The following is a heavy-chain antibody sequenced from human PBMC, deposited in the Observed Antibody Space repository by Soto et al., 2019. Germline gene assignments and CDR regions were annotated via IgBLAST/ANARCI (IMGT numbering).Heavy chain of an antibody. CDR3: AKDKSGYPPYYFDY. Sequence: PGGSLRLSCVASGLTFDDYVMHWVRQAPGKGLEWVSGISWNSGSIDYADSVKGRFTISRDNAKNSLLLQMNSLRAEDTALYYCAKDKSGYPPYYFDYWGQGTRVTVSS. V-gene: IGHV3-9*01. D-gene: IGHD3-22*01. CDR1: GLTFDDYV. CDR2: ISWNSGSI. J-gene: IGHJ4*02.